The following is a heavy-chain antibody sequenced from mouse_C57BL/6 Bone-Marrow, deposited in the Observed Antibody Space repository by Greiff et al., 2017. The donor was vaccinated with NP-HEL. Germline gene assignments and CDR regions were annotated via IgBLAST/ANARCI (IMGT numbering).Heavy chain of an antibody. CDR2: INPDSSTI. D-gene: IGHD4-1*01. Sequence: AASGIDFSRYWMSWVRRAPGKGLEWIGEINPDSSTINYAPSLKDKFIISRDNAKNTLYLQMSKVRSEDTALYYCARLWDGGGYAMDYWGQGTSVTVSS. J-gene: IGHJ4*01. V-gene: IGHV4-1*01. CDR1: GIDFSRYW. CDR3: ARLWDGGGYAMDY.